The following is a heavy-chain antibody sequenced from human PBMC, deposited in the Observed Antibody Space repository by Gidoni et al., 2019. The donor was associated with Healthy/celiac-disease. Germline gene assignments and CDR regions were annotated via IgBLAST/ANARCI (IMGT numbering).Heavy chain of an antibody. CDR3: ARTSSVADTLGAFDI. J-gene: IGHJ3*02. V-gene: IGHV3-33*01. Sequence: HVQLLESGGGVDQPGRPLRLSCAASGLAVSSYGMHWVRQAPGKGLEWVGVIWYDGSNKYYADSVKGRFTISRDNSKNTLYLQMNSLRAEDTAVYCARTSSVADTLGAFDIWGQGTMVTVSS. CDR1: GLAVSSYG. CDR2: IWYDGSNK. D-gene: IGHD6-19*01.